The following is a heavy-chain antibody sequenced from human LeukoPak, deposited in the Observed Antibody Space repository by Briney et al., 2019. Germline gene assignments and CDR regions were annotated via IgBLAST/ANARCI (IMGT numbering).Heavy chain of an antibody. CDR2: IEQDGSEK. D-gene: IGHD5-18*01. V-gene: IGHV3-7*01. CDR1: GFSFTTSW. CDR3: AKGHTSLAP. J-gene: IGHJ4*02. Sequence: TGGSLRLSCAASGFSFTTSWMSWVRQAPGKGLEWVASIEQDGSEKYYVDSVKGRFTISRDNAKNSLFPQMNSLRAEDTAVYYCAKGHTSLAPGGQGALVTVSS.